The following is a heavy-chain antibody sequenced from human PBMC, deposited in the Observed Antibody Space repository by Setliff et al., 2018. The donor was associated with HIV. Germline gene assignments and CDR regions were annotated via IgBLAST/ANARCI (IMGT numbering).Heavy chain of an antibody. CDR1: GGTFSSYA. J-gene: IGHJ4*02. CDR3: AGDKGGMPEHHYLDY. CDR2: IIPIFGST. V-gene: IGHV1-69*13. D-gene: IGHD3-16*01. Sequence: GASVKVSCKASGGTFSSYAIYWVRQAPGQGLEGMGGIIPIFGSTNYAQKFQDRVTITADEFTNTAYMELKSLTSGDTAVYYCAGDKGGMPEHHYLDYWGQGTLVTVSS.